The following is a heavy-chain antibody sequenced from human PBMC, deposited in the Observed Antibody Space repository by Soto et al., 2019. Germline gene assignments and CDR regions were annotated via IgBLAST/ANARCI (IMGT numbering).Heavy chain of an antibody. D-gene: IGHD5-12*01. Sequence: PXETLDLTCTVSGGCISSYDWSWIRQPAGKGLEWIGRIYTSGSTNYNPSLKSRVTMSVDTSKNQFSLKLSSVTAADTAVYYCARERGYSGYEYYYGMDVWGQGTKVT. CDR2: IYTSGST. CDR3: ARERGYSGYEYYYGMDV. V-gene: IGHV4-4*07. CDR1: GGCISSYD. J-gene: IGHJ6*02.